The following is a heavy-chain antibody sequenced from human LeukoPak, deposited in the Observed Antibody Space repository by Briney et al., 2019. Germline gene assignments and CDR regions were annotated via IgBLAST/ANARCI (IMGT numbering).Heavy chain of an antibody. D-gene: IGHD3-3*02. V-gene: IGHV4-59*01. CDR1: GGSISSYY. CDR3: ARAVGFLEWLPRMGGYYYYYMDV. CDR2: IYYSGST. J-gene: IGHJ6*03. Sequence: SETLSLTCTVSGGSISSYYWSWIRQPPGKGPEWIGYIYYSGSTNYNPSLKSRVTISVDTSKNQFSLKLSSVTAADTAVYYCARAVGFLEWLPRMGGYYYYYMDVWGKGTTVTVSS.